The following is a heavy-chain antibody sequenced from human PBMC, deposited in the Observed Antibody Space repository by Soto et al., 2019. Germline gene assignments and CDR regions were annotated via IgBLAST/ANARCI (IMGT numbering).Heavy chain of an antibody. CDR2: IYYSGST. CDR1: GGSISSGDYY. D-gene: IGHD3-3*01. V-gene: IGHV4-31*03. J-gene: IGHJ5*02. Sequence: QVQLQESGPGLVKPSQTLSLPCTVSGGSISSGDYYWSWIRQHPGKGLEWIGYIYYSGSTYYNPSLTSRVTISVDTSKNQFSLKPCSVTAADTAVYFCARWWSGSRQGFDPWGQGTLVTVSS. CDR3: ARWWSGSRQGFDP.